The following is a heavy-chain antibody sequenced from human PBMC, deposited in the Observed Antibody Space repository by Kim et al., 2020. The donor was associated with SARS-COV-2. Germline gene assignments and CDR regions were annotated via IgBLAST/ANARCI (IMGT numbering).Heavy chain of an antibody. V-gene: IGHV3-73*01. J-gene: IGHJ3*02. CDR3: TSVPGTTLAFWDAFEI. CDR1: GFTFSGSA. D-gene: IGHD1-1*01. Sequence: GGSLRLSCAASGFTFSGSAMRWVRQASGKGLEWVGRISSKANSYATAYAASVKGRFTISRDDSKNTEYLQMNSLKTEDTAVYYCTSVPGTTLAFWDAFEIWGQGTMVTVSS. CDR2: ISSKANSYAT.